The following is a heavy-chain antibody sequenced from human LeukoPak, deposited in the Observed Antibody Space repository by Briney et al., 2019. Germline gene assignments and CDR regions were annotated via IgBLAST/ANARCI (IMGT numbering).Heavy chain of an antibody. CDR1: GGSISTYY. CDR3: ARVSGGYDDY. D-gene: IGHD5-12*01. V-gene: IGHV4-59*01. J-gene: IGHJ4*02. Sequence: SETLSLTCTVSGGSISTYYCSWIRQPPGKGLEWIGYIYYSGSTNYNPSLRSRVTISVDTSKNQFSLKVNFVTAADTAVYYCARVSGGYDDYWGQGALVTVSS. CDR2: IYYSGST.